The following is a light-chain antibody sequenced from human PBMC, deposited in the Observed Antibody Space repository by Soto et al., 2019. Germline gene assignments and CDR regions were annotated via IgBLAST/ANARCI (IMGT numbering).Light chain of an antibody. CDR1: QSVSSY. J-gene: IGKJ4*01. CDR2: DAS. CDR3: QPYNNWPLT. V-gene: IGKV3-11*01. Sequence: EIVLTQSPATLSLCPVEISTLSCRASQSVSSYLAWYQQKPGQAPRLLIYDASNRATGIPARFSGSGSGAEFTLTINSLQSEDFAVYYCQPYNNWPLTVGGGTKVDIK.